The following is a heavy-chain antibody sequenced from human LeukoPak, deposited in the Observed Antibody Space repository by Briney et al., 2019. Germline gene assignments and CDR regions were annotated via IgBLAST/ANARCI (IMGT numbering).Heavy chain of an antibody. CDR2: ISGNGGNT. D-gene: IGHD2-2*01. CDR1: GLTFSSYA. J-gene: IGHJ4*02. V-gene: IGHV3-23*01. CDR3: AKGPKIPAPTYYFDY. Sequence: GGSLRLSCAASGLTFSSYAMGWVRQAPGKGLEWISAISGNGGNTYYAASVKGRFTFSRDNSKNTLFLQMNSLRAEDTAVYYCAKGPKIPAPTYYFDYWGQGTLVTVSS.